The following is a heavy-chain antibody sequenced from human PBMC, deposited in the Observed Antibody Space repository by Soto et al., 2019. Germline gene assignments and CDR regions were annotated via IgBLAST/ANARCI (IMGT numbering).Heavy chain of an antibody. V-gene: IGHV1-2*04. D-gene: IGHD5-12*01. CDR1: GYTFTGYY. Sequence: ASVKVSCKASGYTFTGYYMRWVRQAPGQGLEWMGWINPNSGGTNYAQKFQGWVTMTRDTSISTAYMELSRLRSDDTAVYYCARADHSGYGNFDYWGQGTLVTVSS. CDR2: INPNSGGT. J-gene: IGHJ4*02. CDR3: ARADHSGYGNFDY.